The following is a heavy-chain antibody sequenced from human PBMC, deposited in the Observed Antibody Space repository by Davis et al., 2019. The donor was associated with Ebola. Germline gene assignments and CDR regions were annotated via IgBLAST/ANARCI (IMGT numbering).Heavy chain of an antibody. Sequence: AASVKVSCKASGYTFTSYDINWVRQATGQGLEWMGWMNPNSGNTGYAQKFQGRVTMTKNTSISTAYMELSSLRSEDTAVYYCARLNYYYYGMDVWGKGTTVTVSS. V-gene: IGHV1-8*01. CDR3: ARLNYYYYGMDV. CDR2: MNPNSGNT. CDR1: GYTFTSYD. J-gene: IGHJ6*04.